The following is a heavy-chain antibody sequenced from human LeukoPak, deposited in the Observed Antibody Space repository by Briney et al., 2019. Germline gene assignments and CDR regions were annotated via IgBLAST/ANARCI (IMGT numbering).Heavy chain of an antibody. V-gene: IGHV1-18*01. J-gene: IGHJ4*02. CDR2: ISAYNGNT. CDR3: AREVTLDYDYVWGSYRPTSFDY. Sequence: GASVKVSCKASGYTFTSYGISWVRQAPGQGLEWMGWISAYNGNTNYAQKLQGRVTMTRNTSISTAYMELSSLRSEDTAVYYCAREVTLDYDYVWGSYRPTSFDYWGQGTLVTVSS. D-gene: IGHD3-16*02. CDR1: GYTFTSYG.